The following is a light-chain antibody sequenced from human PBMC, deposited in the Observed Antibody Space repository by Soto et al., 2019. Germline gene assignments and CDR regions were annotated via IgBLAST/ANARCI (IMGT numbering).Light chain of an antibody. Sequence: PGEAATLSCRASQSVSGSYLAWYQQKPGQAPRLVIYDASTRATGIPDRFRGNGSGTDFTLTISRLEPEDFAVYYCYQYDTSPWTFGQGTKGDIK. CDR2: DAS. J-gene: IGKJ1*01. CDR1: QSVSGSY. V-gene: IGKV3-20*01. CDR3: YQYDTSPWT.